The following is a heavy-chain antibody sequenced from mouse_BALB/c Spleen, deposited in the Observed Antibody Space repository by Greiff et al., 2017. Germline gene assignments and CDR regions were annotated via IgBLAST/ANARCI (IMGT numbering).Heavy chain of an antibody. D-gene: IGHD1-1*01. J-gene: IGHJ4*01. CDR1: GYSFTSYV. CDR3: ARRDYGSTFYAMDY. CDR2: INPYNDGT. V-gene: IGHV1-14*01. Sequence: VQLQQSGPELEKPGASVKISCKASGYSFTSYVMHWVKQKPGQGLEWIGYINPYNDGTKYNEKFKGKATLTSDKSSSTAYMELSSLTSEDSAVYYCARRDYGSTFYAMDYWGQGTSVTVSS.